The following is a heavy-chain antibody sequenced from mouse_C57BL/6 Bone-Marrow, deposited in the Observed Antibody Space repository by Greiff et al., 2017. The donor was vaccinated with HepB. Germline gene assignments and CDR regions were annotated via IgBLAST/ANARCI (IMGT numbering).Heavy chain of an antibody. V-gene: IGHV5-6*01. D-gene: IGHD2-14*01. Sequence: EVQGVESGGDLVKPGGSPKLSCVASGFTFSTSGMSWVRQTPDKRLEWVATINTGGTYTYYPDSVKGRFTISKDTAKDTLFLQMSSLKSEDTAIYYCVRDRFDYYFDFWGQGTTLTVSS. J-gene: IGHJ2*01. CDR3: VRDRFDYYFDF. CDR1: GFTFSTSG. CDR2: INTGGTYT.